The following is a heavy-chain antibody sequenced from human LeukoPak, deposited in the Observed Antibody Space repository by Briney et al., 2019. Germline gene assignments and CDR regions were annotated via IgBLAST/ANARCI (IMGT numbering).Heavy chain of an antibody. Sequence: GESLKISCKGSGYSFTSYWIGWVRQMPGKGLEWMGIIYPGDSDTRYSPSFQGQVTISADKFISTAYLQWSSLKASDTAMYYCARQNSCGGDCYYYYYMDVWGKGTTVTVSS. CDR2: IYPGDSDT. CDR1: GYSFTSYW. CDR3: ARQNSCGGDCYYYYYMDV. V-gene: IGHV5-51*01. J-gene: IGHJ6*03. D-gene: IGHD2-21*01.